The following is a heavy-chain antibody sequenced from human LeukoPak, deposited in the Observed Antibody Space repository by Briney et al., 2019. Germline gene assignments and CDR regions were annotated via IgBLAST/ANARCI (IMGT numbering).Heavy chain of an antibody. CDR2: IYYSGST. CDR3: ARLRESGPWFGDNGYYFDY. J-gene: IGHJ4*02. CDR1: GGSISSYC. Sequence: SETLSLTCTVSGGSISSYCWSWIRQPPGKGLEWIGYIYYSGSTNYNPSLKSRVTISVDTSKNQFSLKLSSVTAADTAVYYCARLRESGPWFGDNGYYFDYWGQGTLVTVSS. V-gene: IGHV4-59*08. D-gene: IGHD3-10*01.